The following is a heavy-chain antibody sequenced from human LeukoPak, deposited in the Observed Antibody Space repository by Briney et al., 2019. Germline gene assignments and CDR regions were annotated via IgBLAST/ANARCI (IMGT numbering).Heavy chain of an antibody. CDR3: TTDGSLIAVAEDYYFDY. CDR1: GFTFSSYG. CDR2: IKSKTDGGTT. Sequence: PGGSLRLSCAASGFTFSSYGMSWVRQAPGKGLEWVGRIKSKTDGGTTDYAAPVKGRFTISRDDSKNTLYLQMNSLKTEYTAVYYCTTDGSLIAVAEDYYFDYWGQGTLVTVSS. J-gene: IGHJ4*02. D-gene: IGHD6-19*01. V-gene: IGHV3-15*01.